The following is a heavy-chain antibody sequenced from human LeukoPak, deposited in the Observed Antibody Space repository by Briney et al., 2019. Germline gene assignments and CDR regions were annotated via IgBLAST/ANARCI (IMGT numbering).Heavy chain of an antibody. CDR1: GGSISSGGYS. Sequence: PSETLSLTCAVSGGSISSGGYSWSWIRQPPGKGLEWIGYIYHSGSTYYNPSLKSRVTISVDRSKNQFSLKLSSVTAADTAVYYCARGGYYDFWSGYYHGPFDPWGQGTLVTVSS. CDR2: IYHSGST. J-gene: IGHJ5*02. V-gene: IGHV4-30-2*01. CDR3: ARGGYYDFWSGYYHGPFDP. D-gene: IGHD3-3*01.